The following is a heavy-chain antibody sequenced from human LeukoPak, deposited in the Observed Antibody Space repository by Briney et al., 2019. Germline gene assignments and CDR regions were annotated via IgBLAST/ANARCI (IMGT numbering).Heavy chain of an antibody. V-gene: IGHV4-59*01. Sequence: SETLSLTCAVCGGSFSSYYWSWIRQPPGKGLEWIGYIYYSGSTNYSPSLKSRVTISVDTSKNQFSLKLSSVTAADTAVYYCARDPHTTVTTRYNWFDPWGQGTLVTVSS. D-gene: IGHD4-17*01. J-gene: IGHJ5*02. CDR3: ARDPHTTVTTRYNWFDP. CDR1: GGSFSSYY. CDR2: IYYSGST.